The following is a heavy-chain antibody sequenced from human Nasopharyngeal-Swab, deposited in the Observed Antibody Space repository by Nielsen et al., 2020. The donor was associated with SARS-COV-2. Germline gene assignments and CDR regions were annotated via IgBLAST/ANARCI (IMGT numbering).Heavy chain of an antibody. V-gene: IGHV4-31*03. J-gene: IGHJ4*02. Sequence: SETLSLTCTVSGGSISSGGYYWSWIRQHPGKGLEWIGYIYYSGSTYYNPSLKSRVTISVDTSKNQFSLKLSSVTAADTAVYYCARDRAIQLWSSGIDYWGQGTLVTVSS. CDR1: GGSISSGGYY. CDR3: ARDRAIQLWSSGIDY. CDR2: IYYSGST. D-gene: IGHD5-18*01.